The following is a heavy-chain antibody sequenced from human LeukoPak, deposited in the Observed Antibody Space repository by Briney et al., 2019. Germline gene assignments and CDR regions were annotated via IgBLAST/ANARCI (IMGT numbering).Heavy chain of an antibody. CDR3: ARGGSMSRVRSRQQLADY. CDR1: GGSFSGYY. CDR2: FNHSGST. J-gene: IGHJ4*02. D-gene: IGHD6-13*01. V-gene: IGHV4-34*01. Sequence: PSETLSLTCAVYGGSFSGYYWSWIRQPPGKGLEGMGEFNHSGSTNYNPSLNSRVTISVDTPKNQFSLKLSSVTAADTSVYYCARGGSMSRVRSRQQLADYWGQGTLVTVSS.